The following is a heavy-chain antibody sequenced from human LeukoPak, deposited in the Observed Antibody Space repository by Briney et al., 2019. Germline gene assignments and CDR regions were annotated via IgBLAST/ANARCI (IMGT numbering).Heavy chain of an antibody. CDR3: ARDLDTAISDY. CDR2: INHSGST. J-gene: IGHJ4*02. Sequence: SETLSLTCAVYGGSFSGYYWSWIRQPPGKGLEWIGEINHSGSTNYNPSLKSRVTISVDTSKNQFSLKLSSVTAADTAVYYCARDLDTAISDYWGQGTLVTVSS. V-gene: IGHV4-34*01. CDR1: GGSFSGYY. D-gene: IGHD5-18*01.